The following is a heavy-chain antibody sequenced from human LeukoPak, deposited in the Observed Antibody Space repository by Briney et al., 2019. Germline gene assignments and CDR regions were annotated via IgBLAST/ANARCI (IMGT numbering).Heavy chain of an antibody. V-gene: IGHV4-59*11. Sequence: SETLSLICTVSGGSISSHYWSWIRQPPGKGLEWIGYIYYSGSTNYNPSLKSRVTISVDTSKNQFSLKLSSVTAADTAVYYCARVSVWGGYSAFDYWGQGTLVTVSS. CDR2: IYYSGST. CDR3: ARVSVWGGYSAFDY. J-gene: IGHJ4*02. D-gene: IGHD5-18*01. CDR1: GGSISSHY.